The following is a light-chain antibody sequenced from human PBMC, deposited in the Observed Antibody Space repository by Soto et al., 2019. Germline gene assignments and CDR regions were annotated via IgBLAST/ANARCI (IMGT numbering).Light chain of an antibody. CDR1: SSNIGSNT. CDR2: SNN. Sequence: QSVLTQPPSASGTPGQRVTISCSGSSSNIGSNTVNWYQQLPGTAPKLLLYSNNPRPSGVPDRFSGSKSGTSASLAISGLQSEDEADYYCAAWDDSLNGPVVFGGGTKLTVL. V-gene: IGLV1-44*01. J-gene: IGLJ2*01. CDR3: AAWDDSLNGPVV.